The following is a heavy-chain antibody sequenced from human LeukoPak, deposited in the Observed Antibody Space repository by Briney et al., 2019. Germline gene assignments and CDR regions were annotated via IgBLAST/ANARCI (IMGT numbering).Heavy chain of an antibody. CDR1: GGSFSGYY. D-gene: IGHD3-10*01. Sequence: KPSETLSLTCAVYGGSFSGYYWSWLRQPPGQGLEWIGEINHSGSTNYNPSLKSRVTISVDTSKNQFSLKLSSVTAADTAVYYCARGWKDYYGSGSYDWGQGTLVTVSS. J-gene: IGHJ4*02. CDR2: INHSGST. V-gene: IGHV4-34*01. CDR3: ARGWKDYYGSGSYD.